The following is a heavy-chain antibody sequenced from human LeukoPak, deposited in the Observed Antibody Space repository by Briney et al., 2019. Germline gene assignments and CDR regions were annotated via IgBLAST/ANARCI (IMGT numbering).Heavy chain of an antibody. CDR2: IFSNDKT. V-gene: IGHV2-26*01. CDR1: GFSLSNARMG. J-gene: IGHJ6*04. D-gene: IGHD5-18*01. Sequence: SGPVLVKPTETLTLTCTVSGFSLSNARMGVSWIRQPPGKALEWLAHIFSNDKTSYSTSLKSRLTISKDTSKSQVVLTMTNMDPVDTATYYCARTLDTAMVTYGMDVWGKGTTVTVSS. CDR3: ARTLDTAMVTYGMDV.